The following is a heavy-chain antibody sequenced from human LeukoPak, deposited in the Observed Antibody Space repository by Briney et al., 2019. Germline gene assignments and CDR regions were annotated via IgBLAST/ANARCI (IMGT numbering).Heavy chain of an antibody. D-gene: IGHD6-13*01. J-gene: IGHJ5*02. CDR3: AKVGYSRSYNWFDP. CDR1: GFTFSSYA. V-gene: IGHV3-9*01. Sequence: QPGGSLRLSCAASGFTFSSYAMHWVRQAPGKGLEWVSGISWNSGSIGYADSVKGRFTISRDNAKNSLYLQMNSLRAEDTALYYCAKVGYSRSYNWFDPWGQGTLVTVSS. CDR2: ISWNSGSI.